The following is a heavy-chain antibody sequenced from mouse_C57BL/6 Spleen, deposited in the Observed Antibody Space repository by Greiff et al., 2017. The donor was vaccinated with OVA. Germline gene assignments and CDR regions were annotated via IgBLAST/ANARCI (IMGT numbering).Heavy chain of an antibody. CDR2: ISSGSSTI. V-gene: IGHV5-17*01. Sequence: EVMLVESGGGLVKPGGSLKLSCAASGFTFSDYGMHLVRQAPEKGLEWVAYISSGSSTIYYADTVKGRFTISRDNAKNTLLLQMTSMRSEDTAMYYCVRDDGGFDYWGQGTTLTVSS. D-gene: IGHD1-1*01. J-gene: IGHJ2*01. CDR1: GFTFSDYG. CDR3: VRDDGGFDY.